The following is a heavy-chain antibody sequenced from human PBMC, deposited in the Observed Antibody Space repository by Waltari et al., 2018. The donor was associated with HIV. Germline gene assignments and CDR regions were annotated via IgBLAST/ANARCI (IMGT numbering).Heavy chain of an antibody. CDR1: GFTFKNFA. CDR2: IYYDGSKK. J-gene: IGHJ4*02. Sequence: QVQLVESGGGVVQPGRSLRLSCAASGFTFKNFAMNWVRQAPGKGLEWVGNIYYDGSKKFYGDSVRGRFTISRDNSKQILYLQMNSLRVEDTALYYCARDYNYAPDYWGQGTLV. D-gene: IGHD5-18*01. CDR3: ARDYNYAPDY. V-gene: IGHV3-33*01.